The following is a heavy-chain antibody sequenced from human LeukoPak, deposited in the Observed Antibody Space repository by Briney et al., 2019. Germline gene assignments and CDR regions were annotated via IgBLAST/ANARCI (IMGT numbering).Heavy chain of an antibody. J-gene: IGHJ6*03. Sequence: ASVTVSCKPSVYTFTNYGISWVRQAPAKGLAWMGWISAYNGNTNYAQKLQGRVTMTTDTSTSTAYMELRSLRSDDTAVYYCARVRSVDYGDYEPYYYMDVWGKGTTVTVSS. V-gene: IGHV1-18*01. CDR3: ARVRSVDYGDYEPYYYMDV. CDR1: VYTFTNYG. CDR2: ISAYNGNT. D-gene: IGHD4-17*01.